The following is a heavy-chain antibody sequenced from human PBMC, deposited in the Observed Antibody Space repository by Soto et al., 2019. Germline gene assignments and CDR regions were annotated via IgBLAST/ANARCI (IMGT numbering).Heavy chain of an antibody. D-gene: IGHD2-15*01. CDR2: ISHDGSNK. V-gene: IGHV3-30*18. J-gene: IGHJ2*01. CDR1: GFSFSSYG. Sequence: QVQVVESGGGVVQPGRSLRLSCAASGFSFSSYGMHWVRQAPGKGLEWVAVISHDGSNKYYADSVKGRFTISRDKSKNTLYLQMNSLRGEDTAVYYCAKDILRSSRPYYFDLWGRGTLVTVSS. CDR3: AKDILRSSRPYYFDL.